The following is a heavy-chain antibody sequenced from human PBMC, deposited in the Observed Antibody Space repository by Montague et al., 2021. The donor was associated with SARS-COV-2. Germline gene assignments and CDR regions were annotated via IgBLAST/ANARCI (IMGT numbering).Heavy chain of an antibody. CDR2: IHHSGST. D-gene: IGHD2/OR15-2a*01. CDR3: ARDGDEGYFFEY. V-gene: IGHV4-31*01. CDR1: GASISSGSYY. J-gene: IGHJ4*02. Sequence: TLSLTCTVSGASISSGSYYWNWIRQLPGKGLEWIGYIHHSGSTYYTPSLQSQVAISVDTSKNEFSLKMTAVTAADTAVYYCARDGDEGYFFEYWGKGLLVTVSS.